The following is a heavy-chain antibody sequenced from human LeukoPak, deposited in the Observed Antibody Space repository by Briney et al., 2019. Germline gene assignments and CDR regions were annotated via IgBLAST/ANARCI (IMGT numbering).Heavy chain of an antibody. Sequence: ASVKVSCKASGYTFTSYYMHWVRQAPGQGLEWMGWINPNSGGTNYAQKFQGRVTMTRDTSISTAYMELSRLRSDDTAVYYCARVKVPAARNAFDIWGQGTMVTVSS. J-gene: IGHJ3*02. V-gene: IGHV1-2*02. D-gene: IGHD2-2*01. CDR2: INPNSGGT. CDR3: ARVKVPAARNAFDI. CDR1: GYTFTSYY.